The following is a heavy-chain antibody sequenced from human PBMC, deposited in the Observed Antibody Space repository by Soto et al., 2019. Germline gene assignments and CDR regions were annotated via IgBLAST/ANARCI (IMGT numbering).Heavy chain of an antibody. CDR3: ARDGGGYCRV. Sequence: HPGGSLRLSCAASGFTFSSYNMNWVRQAPGRGLEWVSYISGSGAIINYADSVKGRFTISRDNARNSLFLQMNSLRAEDTAVYYCARDGGGYCRVWGQGTTVTVSS. D-gene: IGHD2-15*01. CDR1: GFTFSSYN. V-gene: IGHV3-48*01. CDR2: ISGSGAII. J-gene: IGHJ6*02.